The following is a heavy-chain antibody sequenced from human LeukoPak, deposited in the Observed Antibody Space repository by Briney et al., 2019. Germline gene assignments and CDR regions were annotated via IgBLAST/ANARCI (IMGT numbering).Heavy chain of an antibody. CDR3: ARDSGTTGEVKFDP. D-gene: IGHD3-10*01. Sequence: SETLSLTCTVSGGSISTYYWSWIRQPPGKGLEWIGYIYYSGSTNYNPSLKSRVTISVDTSKNQFSLKLSSVTAADTAVYYCARDSGTTGEVKFDPWGQGTLVTVSS. CDR2: IYYSGST. V-gene: IGHV4-59*12. J-gene: IGHJ5*02. CDR1: GGSISTYY.